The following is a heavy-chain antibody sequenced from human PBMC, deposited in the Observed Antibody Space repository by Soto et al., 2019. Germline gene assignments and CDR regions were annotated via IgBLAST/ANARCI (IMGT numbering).Heavy chain of an antibody. Sequence: SVKVSCKASGGTFSSYAISWVRQAPGQGLEWVGGIIPIFGTANYAQKFQGRVTITADESTSTAYMELSSLRSEDTAVYYCASYDSSGYYLSYAFDIWGQGTMVTVSS. V-gene: IGHV1-69*13. CDR2: IIPIFGTA. CDR3: ASYDSSGYYLSYAFDI. J-gene: IGHJ3*02. D-gene: IGHD3-22*01. CDR1: GGTFSSYA.